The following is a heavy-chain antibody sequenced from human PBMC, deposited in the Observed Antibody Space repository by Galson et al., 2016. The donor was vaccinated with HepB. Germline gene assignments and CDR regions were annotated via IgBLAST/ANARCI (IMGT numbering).Heavy chain of an antibody. CDR2: IIPLTGIP. J-gene: IGHJ6*02. CDR1: GGTFITHG. Sequence: SVKVSCKASGGTFITHGISWVRQAPGQGLEWMGAIIPLTGIPHYAQKFQGRLTITADKSTTTAHMELSSLRSEDTAVYYCARAEISGQNYYYGVDVWGQGNPGHRLL. D-gene: IGHD3/OR15-3a*01. CDR3: ARAEISGQNYYYGVDV. V-gene: IGHV1-69*10.